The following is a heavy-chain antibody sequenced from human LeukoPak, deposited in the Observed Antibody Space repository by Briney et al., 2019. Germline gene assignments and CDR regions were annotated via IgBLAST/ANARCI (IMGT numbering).Heavy chain of an antibody. D-gene: IGHD1-1*01. CDR3: ARDPLWRFDY. CDR2: LNKNGGRG. V-gene: IGHV3-7*01. J-gene: IGHJ4*02. Sequence: GGSLRLSCAAYGFTFTNYWLTWFGRVPGKGLEGVANLNKNGGRGYFVDSLKGRFPISRAKAKNLVYLQINSLRAEDTAVYFCARDPLWRFDYWGQGALVTVSS. CDR1: GFTFTNYW.